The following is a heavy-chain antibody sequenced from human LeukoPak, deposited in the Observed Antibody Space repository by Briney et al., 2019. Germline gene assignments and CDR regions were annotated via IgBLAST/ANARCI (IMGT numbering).Heavy chain of an antibody. CDR1: GFTFSSYW. J-gene: IGHJ4*02. Sequence: GGSLRLSCAASGFTFSSYWMSWVRQAPGRGLESVANIKQDGSEKYYVDSVKGRFTISRDNAKNSLYLQMNSLRSEDTAVYYCARGLYNRNYWGQGTLVTVSS. CDR2: IKQDGSEK. D-gene: IGHD1-14*01. CDR3: ARGLYNRNY. V-gene: IGHV3-7*01.